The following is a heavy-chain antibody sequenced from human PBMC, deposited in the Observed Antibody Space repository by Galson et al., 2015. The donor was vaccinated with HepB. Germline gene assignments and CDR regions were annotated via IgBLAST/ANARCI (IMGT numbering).Heavy chain of an antibody. J-gene: IGHJ6*02. Sequence: ETLSLTCTVSGGSISSYYWSWIRQPAGKGLEWIGRIYTSGSTNYNPSLKSRVTMSVDTSKNQFSLKLSSVTAADTAVYYCAREYSSSWPYGMDVWGQGTTVTVSS. CDR2: IYTSGST. V-gene: IGHV4-4*07. CDR1: GGSISSYY. D-gene: IGHD6-13*01. CDR3: AREYSSSWPYGMDV.